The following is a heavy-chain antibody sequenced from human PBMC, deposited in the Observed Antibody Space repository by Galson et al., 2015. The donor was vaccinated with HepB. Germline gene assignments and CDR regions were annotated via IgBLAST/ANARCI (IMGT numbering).Heavy chain of an antibody. J-gene: IGHJ4*02. CDR1: GFTFSNYG. Sequence: SLRLSCAASGFTFSNYGMHWVRQAPGKGLEWVAVISYDGSNKYYADSVKGRFTISRDNSKNPLYLQMNSLRAEDTALYYCAKDPYLYSALAGTMAGFDYWGQGTLVTVSS. CDR2: ISYDGSNK. CDR3: AKDPYLYSALAGTMAGFDY. V-gene: IGHV3-30*18. D-gene: IGHD6-19*01.